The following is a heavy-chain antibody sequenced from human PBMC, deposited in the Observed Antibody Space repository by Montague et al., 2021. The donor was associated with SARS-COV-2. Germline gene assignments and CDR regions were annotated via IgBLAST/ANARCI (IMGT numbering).Heavy chain of an antibody. CDR3: AGGRAVNYMVGATSGFDY. CDR2: IYHSGTT. J-gene: IGHJ4*02. V-gene: IGHV4-31*03. Sequence: SLSLTCTVSGGSISSGDYYWAWLRQHPGKGLEWLGFIYHSGTTFSNPSLKSRLTISIDTSNNQFSLKLSSVTAAATAVYYCAGGRAVNYMVGATSGFDYWGQGSLVTVSS. CDR1: GGSISSGDYY. D-gene: IGHD1-26*01.